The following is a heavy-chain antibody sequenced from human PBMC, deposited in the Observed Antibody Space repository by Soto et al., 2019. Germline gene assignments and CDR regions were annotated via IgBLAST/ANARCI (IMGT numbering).Heavy chain of an antibody. D-gene: IGHD4-17*01. CDR3: ARDSGGDYHNYYMAV. CDR1: GFTFSNYA. Sequence: QMQLVESGGGVVQPGTSLRLSCAASGFTFSNYAMHWVRQAPGKGLEWVTIIWYDGSDKNYGDSVKGRFTISRDNSKNTLYLQMNSLRVEDTAVYYCARDSGGDYHNYYMAVWGNGTTVTVSS. V-gene: IGHV3-33*01. CDR2: IWYDGSDK. J-gene: IGHJ6*03.